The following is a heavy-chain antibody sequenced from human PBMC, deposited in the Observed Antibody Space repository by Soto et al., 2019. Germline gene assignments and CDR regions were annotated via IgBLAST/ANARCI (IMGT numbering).Heavy chain of an antibody. CDR3: AKGQGYYYDASGYTFDY. CDR2: ISGSAINT. Sequence: PGGSLRLSCAASGFTFSNYAMSWFRQAPGKGLEWVSAISGSAINTYYADSVRGRFTISRDNSKNTLYLQMNHLRAEDTAVYSCAKGQGYYYDASGYTFDYWGQGTLATVSS. D-gene: IGHD3-22*01. V-gene: IGHV3-23*01. J-gene: IGHJ4*02. CDR1: GFTFSNYA.